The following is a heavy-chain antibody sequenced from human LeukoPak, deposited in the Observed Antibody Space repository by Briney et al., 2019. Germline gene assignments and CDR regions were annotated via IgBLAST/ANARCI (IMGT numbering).Heavy chain of an antibody. J-gene: IGHJ4*02. CDR1: GGSISSYY. V-gene: IGHV4-59*01. CDR3: ARSYYDYVWGPFDY. D-gene: IGHD3-16*01. Sequence: SETLSLTCTVSGGSISSYYWSWIRQPPGKGLEWIGYIYYSGSTNYNPSLKSRVTISVDTSKNQFSLKLSSVTAADTAMYYCARSYYDYVWGPFDYWGQGTLVTVSS. CDR2: IYYSGST.